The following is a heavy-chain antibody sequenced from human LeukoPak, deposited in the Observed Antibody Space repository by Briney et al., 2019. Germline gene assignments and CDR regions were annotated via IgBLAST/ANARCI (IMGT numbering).Heavy chain of an antibody. CDR1: GGSINSYS. CDR2: INHSGDT. V-gene: IGHV4-34*01. Sequence: PETLSLTCTVSGGSINSYSWSWIRQTPGKGLEWIGEINHSGDTNYSPSLDSRVTMSVDTSTNQFSLKLSSVTAADTAVYYCATGSRGYLIDPWGQGTLVTVSS. D-gene: IGHD5-18*01. CDR3: ATGSRGYLIDP. J-gene: IGHJ5*02.